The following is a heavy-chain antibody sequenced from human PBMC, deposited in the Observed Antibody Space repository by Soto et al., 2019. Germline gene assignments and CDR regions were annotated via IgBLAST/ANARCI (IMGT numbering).Heavy chain of an antibody. CDR3: AKDKGSDSYGAFDI. Sequence: GSLRLSCAASGFTFSSYGMHWVRQAPGKGLEWVAVISYDGSNKYYADSVKGRFTISRDNSKNTLYLQMNSLRAEDTAVYYCAKDKGSDSYGAFDIWGQGTMVTVSS. CDR2: ISYDGSNK. J-gene: IGHJ3*02. D-gene: IGHD5-18*01. CDR1: GFTFSSYG. V-gene: IGHV3-30*18.